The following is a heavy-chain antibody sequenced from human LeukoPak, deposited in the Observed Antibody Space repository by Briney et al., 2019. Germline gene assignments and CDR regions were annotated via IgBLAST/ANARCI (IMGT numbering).Heavy chain of an antibody. V-gene: IGHV3-48*03. CDR3: ARGSIAAAGT. Sequence: GGSLRLSCAASGFTFSSYEMNWVRQAPGKGLEWVSYISSSGTTIYYADSVKGRFTISRDNAKNSLFLQVNSLRAEATALYYCARGSIAAAGTWGQGTLVTVSS. D-gene: IGHD6-13*01. CDR1: GFTFSSYE. J-gene: IGHJ5*02. CDR2: ISSSGTTI.